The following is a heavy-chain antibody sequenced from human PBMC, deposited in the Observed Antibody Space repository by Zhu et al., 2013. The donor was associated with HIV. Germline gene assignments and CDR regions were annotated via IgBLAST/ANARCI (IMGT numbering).Heavy chain of an antibody. CDR3: ARLAGGSTSWYEGDDY. CDR1: GGTFSIYD. CDR2: IIPKSGTA. J-gene: IGHJ4*02. V-gene: IGHV1-69*01. D-gene: IGHD6-13*01. Sequence: QVQLVQSGAEVKEPGSSVKVSCKTFGGTFSIYDISWVRQAPGQGLEWMGGIIPKSGTANYAQRFQSKITITADESTTTVYMEVNSLRSEDTAVYYCARLAGGSTSWYEGDDYWGQGTLVSVSS.